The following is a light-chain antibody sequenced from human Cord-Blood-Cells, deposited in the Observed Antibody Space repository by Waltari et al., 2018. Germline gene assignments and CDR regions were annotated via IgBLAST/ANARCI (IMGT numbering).Light chain of an antibody. Sequence: QSVLTQPPSVSGAPGQRVTISCTGSSSNIGAGYDVHWYQQLPGTAPNLLIYANSNRPSGVPDRFSGSKSGTSASLAITGLQAEDEADYYCQSYDSSLSGPVVFGGGTKLTVL. CDR1: SSNIGAGYD. V-gene: IGLV1-40*01. CDR2: ANS. CDR3: QSYDSSLSGPVV. J-gene: IGLJ2*01.